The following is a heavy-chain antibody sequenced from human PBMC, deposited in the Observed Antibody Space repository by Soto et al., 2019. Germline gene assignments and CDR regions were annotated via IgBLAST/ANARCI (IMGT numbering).Heavy chain of an antibody. D-gene: IGHD3-3*01. Sequence: PGGSLRLSCAASGFTFSSYAMIWVRQAPGKALEYVSAVSGSGGSTYYADSVKGRFTISKDNLKITLYLQMTIMRAEDPDVYYCSKAGTIFGVVITTYYFDYWGQGTLLTLSS. CDR1: GFTFSSYA. V-gene: IGHV3-23*01. CDR3: SKAGTIFGVVITTYYFDY. CDR2: VSGSGGST. J-gene: IGHJ4*02.